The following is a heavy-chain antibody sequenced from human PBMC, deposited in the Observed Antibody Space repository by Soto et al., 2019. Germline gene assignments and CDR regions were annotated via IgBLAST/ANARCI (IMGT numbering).Heavy chain of an antibody. V-gene: IGHV1-69*06. CDR3: ASGKQLRAHYYYYGMDV. J-gene: IGHJ6*02. CDR1: GGTFSSYA. CDR2: IIPIFGTA. D-gene: IGHD1-1*01. Sequence: SVKVSCKASGGTFSSYAISWVRQAPGQGLEWMGGIIPIFGTANYAQKFQGRVTITADKSTSTAYMELSSLRSEDTAVYYCASGKQLRAHYYYYGMDVWGQGTTVTVSS.